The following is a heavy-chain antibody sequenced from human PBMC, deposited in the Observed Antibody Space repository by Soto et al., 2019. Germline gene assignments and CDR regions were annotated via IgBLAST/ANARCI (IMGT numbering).Heavy chain of an antibody. CDR3: ARSDPLTYYYDSSGQGAFDI. Sequence: ASVKVSCKASGYTFTGYYMHWVRQAPGQGLEWMGWINPNSGGTNYAQKFQGWVTMTRDTSISTAYMEPSRLRSEDTAVYYCARSDPLTYYYDSSGQGAFDIWGQGTMVTVSS. J-gene: IGHJ3*02. V-gene: IGHV1-2*04. CDR1: GYTFTGYY. D-gene: IGHD3-22*01. CDR2: INPNSGGT.